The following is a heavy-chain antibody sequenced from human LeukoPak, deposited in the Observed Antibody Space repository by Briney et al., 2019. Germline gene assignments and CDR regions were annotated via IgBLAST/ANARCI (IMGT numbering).Heavy chain of an antibody. CDR2: VYYSGST. CDR3: ARAAYGDQGLFQH. J-gene: IGHJ1*01. CDR1: GGSISSSSYY. V-gene: IGHV4-61*05. D-gene: IGHD4-17*01. Sequence: SETLSLTCTVSGGSISSSSYYWGWIRQPPGKRLEWIGYVYYSGSTSYNPSLKSRVTISVDTSKNQFSLKLSSVTAADTAVYYCARAAYGDQGLFQHWGQGTLVTVSS.